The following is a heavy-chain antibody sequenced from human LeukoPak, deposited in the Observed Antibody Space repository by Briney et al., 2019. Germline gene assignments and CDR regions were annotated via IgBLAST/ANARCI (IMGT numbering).Heavy chain of an antibody. D-gene: IGHD3-22*01. V-gene: IGHV4-59*08. J-gene: IGHJ4*02. Sequence: PSETLSLTCTVSGGSIDNYDWSWLRQPPGQGLECIGQIYYSGSTNYNPSLKSRVTISVDTSKNQFSLNLRSVTAADTAIYYCARRQYYDSSGYWYYFDYWGRGILVTVSS. CDR3: ARRQYYDSSGYWYYFDY. CDR2: IYYSGST. CDR1: GGSIDNYD.